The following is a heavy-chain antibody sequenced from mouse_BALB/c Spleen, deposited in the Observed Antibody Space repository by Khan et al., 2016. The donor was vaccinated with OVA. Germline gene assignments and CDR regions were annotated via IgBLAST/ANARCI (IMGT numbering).Heavy chain of an antibody. V-gene: IGHV5-9*03. CDR1: GFTFSSFT. CDR3: ARSNYGPFAY. D-gene: IGHD1-1*02. Sequence: EVELVESGGGLVKPGGSLKLSCAASGFTFSSFTMSWVRQTPEKRLEWVASISSGGDNTYYPDSVKGRFTISRDNAKNNLDLQMSSLRSEDTALYYCARSNYGPFAYWGQGTLVTVAA. CDR2: ISSGGDNT. J-gene: IGHJ3*01.